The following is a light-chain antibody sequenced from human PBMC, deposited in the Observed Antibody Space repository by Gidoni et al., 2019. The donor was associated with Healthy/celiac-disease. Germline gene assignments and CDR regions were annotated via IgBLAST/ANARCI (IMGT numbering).Light chain of an antibody. CDR1: QDISNY. Sequence: DIQMTQSPSSLSASVGDRVNITCQASQDISNYLNWYQQKPGKAPKLLIYDASNLETGVPSRFSGSGSGTDFTFTISSLQPEDIATSYCQQYDNLPPFTFGPGTKVDIK. CDR2: DAS. V-gene: IGKV1-33*01. CDR3: QQYDNLPPFT. J-gene: IGKJ3*01.